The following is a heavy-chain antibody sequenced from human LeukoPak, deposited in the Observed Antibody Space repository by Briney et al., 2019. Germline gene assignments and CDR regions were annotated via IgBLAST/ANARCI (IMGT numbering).Heavy chain of an antibody. J-gene: IGHJ4*02. CDR3: TVVNYGSGSYPLGY. Sequence: KPGGSLRLSCAASGFTFSFAWMSWVRQAPGKGLEWVGRIKSKTDGGTTDYAAPVKGRFTISRDDSKNTLFLQMNSLKAEDTGVYYCTVVNYGSGSYPLGYWGQGTLVTVSS. CDR1: GFTFSFAW. D-gene: IGHD3-10*01. V-gene: IGHV3-15*01. CDR2: IKSKTDGGTT.